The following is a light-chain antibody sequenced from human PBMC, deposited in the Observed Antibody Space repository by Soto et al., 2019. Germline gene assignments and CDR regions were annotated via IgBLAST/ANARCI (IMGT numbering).Light chain of an antibody. V-gene: IGKV1-5*03. CDR3: QQYQTFWT. CDR2: KAS. J-gene: IGKJ1*01. CDR1: QSISSW. Sequence: IQMTQSPSTLSASVGDRVTITCRASQSISSWLAWYQQKPGKAPKLLIYKASSLESGVPSRFSGGGFGTEFTLTISSLQPDDYATYYCQQYQTFWTFGQGTKVDI.